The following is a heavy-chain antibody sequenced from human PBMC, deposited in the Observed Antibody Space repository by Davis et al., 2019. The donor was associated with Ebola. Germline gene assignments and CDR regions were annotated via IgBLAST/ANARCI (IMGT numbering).Heavy chain of an antibody. CDR1: GDSISSYY. J-gene: IGHJ4*02. V-gene: IGHV4-59*01. Sequence: MPSETLSLTCTVSGDSISSYYWSWIRQPPGKGLEWIGYIYYNGGTNYNPSLESRVTISVDTSKNQVSLKLSSVTAADTAVYYCARNLGIATTDWGQGTQVTVSS. CDR3: ARNLGIATTD. D-gene: IGHD6-13*01. CDR2: IYYNGGT.